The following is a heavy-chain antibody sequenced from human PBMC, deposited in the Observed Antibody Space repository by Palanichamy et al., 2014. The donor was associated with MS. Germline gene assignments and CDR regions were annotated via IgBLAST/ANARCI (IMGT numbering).Heavy chain of an antibody. Sequence: QVQLQESGPGLVKPSGTLSLTCAVSGGSISSTNWWNWVRQPPGKGLEWIGEIYHSGSTNYSPSLKSRVTISVDKSRNQFSLKVTSVTAADTAVYYCARRYSGSYYSLGHWGQGTLVTVSS. V-gene: IGHV4-4*02. CDR1: GGSISSTNW. J-gene: IGHJ4*02. CDR2: IYHSGST. CDR3: ARRYSGSYYSLGH. D-gene: IGHD1-26*01.